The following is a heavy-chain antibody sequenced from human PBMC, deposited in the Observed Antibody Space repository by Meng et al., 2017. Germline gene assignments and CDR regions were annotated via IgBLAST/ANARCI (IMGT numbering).Heavy chain of an antibody. D-gene: IGHD3-10*01. Sequence: QVQRVQSGAEVKKPGASVKVYCKASGYTFTGYYMHWVRQAPGQGLEWMGRINPNSGGTNYAQKFQGRVTMTRDTSISTAYMELSRLRSDDTAVYYCARDYGSGRIILHFDYWGQGTLVTVSS. CDR1: GYTFTGYY. V-gene: IGHV1-2*06. CDR3: ARDYGSGRIILHFDY. J-gene: IGHJ4*02. CDR2: INPNSGGT.